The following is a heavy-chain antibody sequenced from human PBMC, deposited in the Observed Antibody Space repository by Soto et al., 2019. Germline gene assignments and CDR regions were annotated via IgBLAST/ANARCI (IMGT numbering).Heavy chain of an antibody. CDR2: IWYDGSNK. Sequence: QVQLVESGGGVVQPGRSLRLSCAASGFTFSSYGMHWVRQAPGKGLEWVAVIWYDGSNKYYVDSVKGRFTISRDNSKNTLSLQMNSLRAEDTAVYYCARGIGNYYYVMDVWGQGTTVTVSS. D-gene: IGHD2-15*01. CDR3: ARGIGNYYYVMDV. V-gene: IGHV3-33*01. CDR1: GFTFSSYG. J-gene: IGHJ6*02.